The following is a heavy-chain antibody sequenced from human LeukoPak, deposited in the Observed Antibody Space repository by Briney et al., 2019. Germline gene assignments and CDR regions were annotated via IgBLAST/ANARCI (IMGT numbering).Heavy chain of an antibody. CDR3: AAADGSGSYGQ. CDR1: GDTVSSNSAA. CDR2: TFYRSKWHF. V-gene: IGHV6-1*01. J-gene: IGHJ4*02. Sequence: SQTLSLTCGISGDTVSSNSAAWSWIRQSPSRGLEWLGRTFYRSKWHFEYAASVKSRLTINADPSRNQFSLHFNSLTPDDSAVYYCAAADGSGSYGQWGQGTLVTVSS. D-gene: IGHD3-10*01.